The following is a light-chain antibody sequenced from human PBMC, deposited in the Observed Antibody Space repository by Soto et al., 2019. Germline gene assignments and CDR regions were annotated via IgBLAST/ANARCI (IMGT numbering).Light chain of an antibody. Sequence: QSALTQPASVSGSLGQSITIPCTGSSSDVGGYNYVSWHQQHPGKAPKLIISDVSHRPSGVSSRFSGSKSGNTASLIISGLQAVDEADYYCSSFTRSTPTYVFGTGTKSPS. CDR2: DVS. CDR3: SSFTRSTPTYV. J-gene: IGLJ1*01. CDR1: SSDVGGYNY. V-gene: IGLV2-14*01.